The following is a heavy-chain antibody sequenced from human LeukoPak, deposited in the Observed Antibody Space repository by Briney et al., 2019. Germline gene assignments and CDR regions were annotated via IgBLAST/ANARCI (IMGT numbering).Heavy chain of an antibody. CDR2: ISSSSSYI. J-gene: IGHJ4*02. CDR3: ARDAVASNYYGSGSYGYYFDY. D-gene: IGHD3-10*01. CDR1: GFTFSSYS. V-gene: IGHV3-21*01. Sequence: KPGGSLGLSCAASGFTFSSYSMNWVRQAPGKGLEWVSSISSSSSYIYYADSVKGRFTISRDNAKNSLYLQMNSLRAEDTAVYYCARDAVASNYYGSGSYGYYFDYWGQGTLVTVSS.